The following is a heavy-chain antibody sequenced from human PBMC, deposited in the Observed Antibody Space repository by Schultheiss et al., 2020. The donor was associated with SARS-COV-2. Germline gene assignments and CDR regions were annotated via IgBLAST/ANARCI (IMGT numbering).Heavy chain of an antibody. D-gene: IGHD3-3*01. Sequence: GGSLRLSCAASGFTFSSHDMHWVRQATGKGLEWVSAIGTAGDPYYPGSVKGRFTISRENAKNSLYLQMNSLRAGDTAVYYCAKGLSSGYYSAYYFYAMDVWGQGTTVTVSS. CDR3: AKGLSSGYYSAYYFYAMDV. V-gene: IGHV3-13*05. J-gene: IGHJ6*02. CDR2: IGTAGDP. CDR1: GFTFSSHD.